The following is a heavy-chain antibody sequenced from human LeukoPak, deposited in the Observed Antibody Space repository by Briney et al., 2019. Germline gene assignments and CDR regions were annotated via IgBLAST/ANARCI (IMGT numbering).Heavy chain of an antibody. J-gene: IGHJ6*03. D-gene: IGHD2-8*01. V-gene: IGHV4-4*07. CDR2: IYASGSI. Sequence: PSETLSLTCTVSGDSISDSYWSWIRQPAGKGLEWIGRIYASGSINYNPSLKSRVTLSVDTSSNQFSLTLSSVTAADTAVYHCARDIRSHNGPGGYYYYYMDVWGKGTTVTVSS. CDR3: ARDIRSHNGPGGYYYYYMDV. CDR1: GDSISDSY.